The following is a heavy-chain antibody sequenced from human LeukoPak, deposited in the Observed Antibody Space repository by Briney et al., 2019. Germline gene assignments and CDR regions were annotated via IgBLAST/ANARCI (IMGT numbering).Heavy chain of an antibody. Sequence: PGGSLRLSCAASGFTVSSNCMSWVRQAPGKGLEWVSLIFSGGNTYYADSVKGRFTISRHNSGNTLYLQMNSLRAEDTAVYYCARVGPGYTYVYGAPYYFDSWGQGTLVTVSS. CDR2: IFSGGNT. J-gene: IGHJ4*02. CDR1: GFTVSSNC. V-gene: IGHV3-53*04. CDR3: ARVGPGYTYVYGAPYYFDS. D-gene: IGHD5-18*01.